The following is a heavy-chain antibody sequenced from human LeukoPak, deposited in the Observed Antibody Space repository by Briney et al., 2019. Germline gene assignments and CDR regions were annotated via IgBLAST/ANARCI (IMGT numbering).Heavy chain of an antibody. CDR3: ARDPEGGLYDYGSGGSIDY. V-gene: IGHV3-21*01. Sequence: GGSLRLSCAASGFTFSSYSMNWVRQAPGKGLEWVSSISSSSSYIYYADSVKGRFTISRDNAKNSLYLQMNSLRAEDTAVYYCARDPEGGLYDYGSGGSIDYWGQGTLVTVSS. J-gene: IGHJ4*02. CDR2: ISSSSSYI. D-gene: IGHD3-10*01. CDR1: GFTFSSYS.